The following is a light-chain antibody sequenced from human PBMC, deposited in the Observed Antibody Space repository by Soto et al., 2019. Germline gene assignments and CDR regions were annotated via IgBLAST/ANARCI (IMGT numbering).Light chain of an antibody. CDR2: RNN. Sequence: QSVLTQPPSASGTPGQRVTISCSGSSSNIGGNYVFWYQHLPGTAPKLLIYRNNQRPSGVPDRFSGSKSGTSASLAISGLRSEDETDYYCAAWDDSLSGVVFGGGTKATVL. CDR1: SSNIGGNY. V-gene: IGLV1-47*01. J-gene: IGLJ2*01. CDR3: AAWDDSLSGVV.